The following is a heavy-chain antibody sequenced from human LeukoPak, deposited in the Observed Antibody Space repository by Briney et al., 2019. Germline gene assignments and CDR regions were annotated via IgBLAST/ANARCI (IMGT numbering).Heavy chain of an antibody. CDR3: ANSYTSSSRTPFDC. V-gene: IGHV3-23*01. CDR1: GFTFSSYA. J-gene: IGHJ4*02. CDR2: ISGGGGST. D-gene: IGHD6-6*01. Sequence: GGSLRLSCAASGFTFSSYAMTWVRHAPGKGLEWVSAISGGGGSTCHADSVKGRFTISRDNSKNTLYLQMDSLRAEDTAVYYCANSYTSSSRTPFDCWGQGTLVTVSS.